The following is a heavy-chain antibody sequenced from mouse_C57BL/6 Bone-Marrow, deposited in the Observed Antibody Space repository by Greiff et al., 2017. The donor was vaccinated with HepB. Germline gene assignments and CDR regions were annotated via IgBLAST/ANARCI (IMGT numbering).Heavy chain of an antibody. J-gene: IGHJ2*01. CDR1: GYTFTSYW. CDR2: IDPSDSYT. Sequence: QVQLQQSGAELVKPGASVKLSCKASGYTFTSYWMQWVKQRPGQGLEWIGEIDPSDSYTNYNQKFKGKATLTVDTSSSTAYMQLSSLTSEDSAVYYCARDYGSSFSYYFDYWGQGTTLTVSS. CDR3: ARDYGSSFSYYFDY. V-gene: IGHV1-50*01. D-gene: IGHD1-1*01.